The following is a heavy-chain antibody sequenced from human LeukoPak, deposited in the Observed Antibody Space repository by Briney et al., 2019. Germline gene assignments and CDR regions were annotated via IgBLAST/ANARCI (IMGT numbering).Heavy chain of an antibody. CDR3: AELGITMIGGV. D-gene: IGHD3-10*02. J-gene: IGHJ6*04. Sequence: SGGSLRLSCAASGFTFSSYAMTWVRQAPGKGLEWVSGISGSGDTTYYADSVKGRFTISRDNTKNMLYLQMNSLRADDTAVYYCAELGITMIGGVWGKGTTVTISS. V-gene: IGHV3-23*01. CDR1: GFTFSSYA. CDR2: ISGSGDTT.